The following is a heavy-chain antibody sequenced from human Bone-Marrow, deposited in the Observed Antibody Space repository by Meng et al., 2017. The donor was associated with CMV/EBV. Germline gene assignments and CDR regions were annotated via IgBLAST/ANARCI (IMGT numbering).Heavy chain of an antibody. D-gene: IGHD3-3*01. CDR2: IRSKAYGGTT. Sequence: GESLKISCTASGFTFGDYAMSWVRQAPGKGLEWVGFIRSKAYGGTTEYAASVKGRFTISRDDSKSIAYLQMNSLKTEDTAVYYCTREARLRDFWSGYYTYYYVMDVWGEATT. J-gene: IGHJ6*02. CDR1: GFTFGDYA. CDR3: TREARLRDFWSGYYTYYYVMDV. V-gene: IGHV3-49*04.